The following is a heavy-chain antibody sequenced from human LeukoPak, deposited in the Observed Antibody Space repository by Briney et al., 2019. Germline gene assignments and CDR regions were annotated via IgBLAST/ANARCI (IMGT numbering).Heavy chain of an antibody. V-gene: IGHV3-7*01. Sequence: GRSLRLSCAAAGFTFSSYAMHWVRQAPGKGLEWVANIRQDGSEKYYVDSARGRFTISGDNAKNSLYLQMNSLRAEDTAVYYCARSRTWGQGTLVTVSS. CDR1: GFTFSSYA. J-gene: IGHJ5*02. CDR2: IRQDGSEK. CDR3: ARSRT.